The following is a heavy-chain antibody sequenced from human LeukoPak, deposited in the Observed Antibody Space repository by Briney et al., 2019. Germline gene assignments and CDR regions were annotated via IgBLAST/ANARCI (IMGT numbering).Heavy chain of an antibody. CDR2: IYTSGST. CDR3: ARGGLIRGTLNSLIAFDL. J-gene: IGHJ3*01. CDR1: GGSISSGSYY. Sequence: SETLSLTCTVAGGSISSGSYYSSWIRQPAGKGLEWIGRIYTSGSTNYNASLKSRVTISVDTSKNQFSLKLSSVTAADTAVYYCARGGLIRGTLNSLIAFDLWGQGIMVTVSS. D-gene: IGHD3-10*01. V-gene: IGHV4-61*02.